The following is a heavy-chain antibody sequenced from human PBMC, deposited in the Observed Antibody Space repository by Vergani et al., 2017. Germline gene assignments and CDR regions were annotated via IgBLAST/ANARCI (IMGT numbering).Heavy chain of an antibody. CDR2: VGGSSATP. J-gene: IGHJ4*02. V-gene: IGHV3-23*04. D-gene: IGHD2-8*01. CDR3: EREYCTNYICRVKVDS. Sequence: VQLVESGGGVVQPGRSLRLSCAASGFTFSSYAMHWVRQAPGKGLEWVSSVGGSSATPYYADSVKGRFIISRDNSKNTLHLKMNSLRADDTAVYYCEREYCTNYICRVKVDSWRQGGLVTVSS. CDR1: GFTFSSYA.